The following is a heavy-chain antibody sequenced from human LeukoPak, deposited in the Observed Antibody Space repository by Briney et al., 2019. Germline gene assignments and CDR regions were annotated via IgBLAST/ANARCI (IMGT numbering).Heavy chain of an antibody. CDR2: INRDGSGI. V-gene: IGHV3-74*01. Sequence: GGSLRLSCAASGFTFSTYWMHWVRQAPGKGLVWISRINRDGSGITYADSVKGRFTISRDNAKSILYLQMNSLRAEDTAVYYCARDPTTVQTFGDWGQGTLVSVSS. CDR1: GFTFSTYW. D-gene: IGHD4-17*01. J-gene: IGHJ4*02. CDR3: ARDPTTVQTFGD.